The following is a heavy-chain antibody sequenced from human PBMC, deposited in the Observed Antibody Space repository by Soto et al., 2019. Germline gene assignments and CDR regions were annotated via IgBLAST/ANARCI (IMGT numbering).Heavy chain of an antibody. CDR2: INHSGST. J-gene: IGHJ4*02. Sequence: SETLSLTCAVYGGSFSGYYWSWIRQPPGKGLEWIGEINHSGSTNYNPSLKSRVTISVDTSKNQFSLKLSSVTAADTAVYYCARQVIVPRGGPDYWGQGTLVTVSS. CDR1: GGSFSGYY. D-gene: IGHD2-21*01. V-gene: IGHV4-34*01. CDR3: ARQVIVPRGGPDY.